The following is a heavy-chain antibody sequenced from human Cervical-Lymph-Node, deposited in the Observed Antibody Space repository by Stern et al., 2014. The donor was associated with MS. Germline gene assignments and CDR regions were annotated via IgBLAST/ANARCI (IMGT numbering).Heavy chain of an antibody. CDR2: ISGSGGTT. CDR1: GFPLISYT. Sequence: EVQLVQSGVNLIPPGGSLRLSCLASGFPLISYTLNRVPLTPGKVLEWVPSISGSGGTTYSARSVKGRFTISSDTSKNTLYLPMNSLRAEDTAIYYCAKQQGYTHYRHPFDYWGQGVLVTVSS. CDR3: AKQQGYTHYRHPFDY. D-gene: IGHD4-11*01. J-gene: IGHJ4*02. V-gene: IGHV3-23*04.